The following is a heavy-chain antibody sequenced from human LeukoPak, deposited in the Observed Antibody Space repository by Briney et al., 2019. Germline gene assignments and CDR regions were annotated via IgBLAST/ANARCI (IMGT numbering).Heavy chain of an antibody. J-gene: IGHJ3*02. CDR1: GYTFTGYY. CDR3: ASTQPNVLRFLEWSGGAFDI. D-gene: IGHD3-3*01. Sequence: ASVKVSCKASGYTFTGYYMHWVRQAPGQGLEWVGWINPNSGGTNYAQKFQGWVTMTRDTSISTAYMELSRLRSDDTAVYYCASTQPNVLRFLEWSGGAFDIWGQGTMVTVSS. V-gene: IGHV1-2*04. CDR2: INPNSGGT.